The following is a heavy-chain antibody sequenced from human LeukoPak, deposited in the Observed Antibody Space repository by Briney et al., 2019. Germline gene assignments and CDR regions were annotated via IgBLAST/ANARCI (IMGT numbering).Heavy chain of an antibody. V-gene: IGHV1-18*04. J-gene: IGHJ6*04. CDR3: ARDSLDYGDYEELVYYGMDV. Sequence: ASVKVSCKASGYTFTSYGISWVRQAPGQGLEWMGWISAYNGNTNYAQKLQGRVTMTTDTSTSTAYMELRSLRSDDTAVYYCARDSLDYGDYEELVYYGMDVWGKGTTVTVSS. D-gene: IGHD4-17*01. CDR2: ISAYNGNT. CDR1: GYTFTSYG.